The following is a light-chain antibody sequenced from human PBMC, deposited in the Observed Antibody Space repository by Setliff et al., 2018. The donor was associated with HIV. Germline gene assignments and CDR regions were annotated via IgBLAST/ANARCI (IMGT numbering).Light chain of an antibody. V-gene: IGLV2-14*03. CDR3: ASYRSPATYV. Sequence: QSALTRPASVSGSPGQSITISCIGTSSDVGGYDFVSWYQQRPGKAPKLIIFDVSERPSGVSHRFSASKSGNTASLTISGLQTEDEANYFCASYRSPATYVFGIGTKATVL. J-gene: IGLJ1*01. CDR2: DVS. CDR1: SSDVGGYDF.